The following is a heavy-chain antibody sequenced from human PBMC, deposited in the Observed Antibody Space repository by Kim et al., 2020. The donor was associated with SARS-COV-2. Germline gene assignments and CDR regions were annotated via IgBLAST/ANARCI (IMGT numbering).Heavy chain of an antibody. V-gene: IGHV3-33*06. Sequence: GGSLRLSCAASGFTFSSYGMHWVRQAPGKGLEWVAVIWYDGSNKYYADSVKGRFTISRDNSKNTLYLQMNSLRAEGTAVYYCAKALDYGGNSGVDYWGQGALVTVSS. J-gene: IGHJ4*02. D-gene: IGHD4-17*01. CDR2: IWYDGSNK. CDR1: GFTFSSYG. CDR3: AKALDYGGNSGVDY.